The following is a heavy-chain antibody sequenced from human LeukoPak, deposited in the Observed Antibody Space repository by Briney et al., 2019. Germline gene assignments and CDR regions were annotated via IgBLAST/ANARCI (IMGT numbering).Heavy chain of an antibody. CDR3: ARAPGRRNYYYYYYMDV. Sequence: SETLPLTCTVSGGSISSYYWSWIRQPPGKGLEWIGYIYYSGSTNYNPSLKSRVTISVDTSKNQFSLKLSSATAADTAVYYCARAPGRRNYYYYYYMDVWGKGTTVTASS. J-gene: IGHJ6*03. CDR1: GGSISSYY. V-gene: IGHV4-59*01. D-gene: IGHD1-1*01. CDR2: IYYSGST.